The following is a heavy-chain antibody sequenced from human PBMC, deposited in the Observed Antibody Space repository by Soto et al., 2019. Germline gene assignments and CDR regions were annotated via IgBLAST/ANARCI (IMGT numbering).Heavy chain of an antibody. CDR3: ARESTSSCHAY. J-gene: IGHJ4*02. D-gene: IGHD2-2*01. V-gene: IGHV1-18*01. CDR1: GYTFTSYG. Sequence: QVQLVQSGAEVKKPGASVKVSCKASGYTFTSYGISWVRQAPGQGLEWMGWISAYNGNTKYAQKRQGGXTXTXXTSTSTAYMELRSLASDDTAVYYCARESTSSCHAYWGQGTLVTVSS. CDR2: ISAYNGNT.